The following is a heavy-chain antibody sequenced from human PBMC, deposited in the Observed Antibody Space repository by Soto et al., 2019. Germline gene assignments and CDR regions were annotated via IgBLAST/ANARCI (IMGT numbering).Heavy chain of an antibody. CDR1: GGTFSSYT. Sequence: ASVKVSCKASGGTFSSYTISWVRQAPGQGLEWMGRIIPILGIANYAQKFQGRVTITADKSTSTAYMELSSLRSEDTAVYYCARDREQLGSVRGAFDIWGQGTMVTVSS. D-gene: IGHD6-6*01. CDR2: IIPILGIA. V-gene: IGHV1-69*04. CDR3: ARDREQLGSVRGAFDI. J-gene: IGHJ3*02.